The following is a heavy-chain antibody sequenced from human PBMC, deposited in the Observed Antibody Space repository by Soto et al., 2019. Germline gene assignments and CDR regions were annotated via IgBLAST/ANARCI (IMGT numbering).Heavy chain of an antibody. CDR1: GFTFSSYA. Sequence: GGSLRLSCAASGFTFSSYAMHWVRQAPGKGLEWVAVISYDGSNKYYADSVKGRFTISRDNSKNTLYLQMNSLRAEDTAVYYCARGSFDWFGYYFDYWGQGTLVTVSS. V-gene: IGHV3-30-3*01. D-gene: IGHD3-9*01. CDR2: ISYDGSNK. J-gene: IGHJ4*02. CDR3: ARGSFDWFGYYFDY.